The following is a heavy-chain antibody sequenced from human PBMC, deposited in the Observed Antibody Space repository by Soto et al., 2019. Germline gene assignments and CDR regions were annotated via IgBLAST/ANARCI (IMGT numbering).Heavy chain of an antibody. CDR3: AHTKDSSAFFTS. CDR1: GFSLSAYGVR. Sequence: GSGPTLVNPPQTLTLTCSFSGFSLSAYGVRVIWFRQPPGETLEWLALIHWNDDKRYSPYLKSRLTITKDTSKNQVVLTLTNLDPLDTGTYFCAHTKDSSAFFTSWAQRSLVPVSS. D-gene: IGHD3-22*01. V-gene: IGHV2-5*01. CDR2: IHWNDDK. J-gene: IGHJ1*01.